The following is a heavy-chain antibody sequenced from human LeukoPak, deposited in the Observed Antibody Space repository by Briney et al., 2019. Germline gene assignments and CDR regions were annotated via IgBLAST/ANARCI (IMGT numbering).Heavy chain of an antibody. CDR2: IHTSGST. Sequence: SESLSLTCTVYGGSISNYHWSWIRQPAGKGMEWNGQIHTSGSTNYNPPLKSRVSMSIGTTEDQVALTIRSVTAADTAFYYCARRDISSGWSFDYWGQGTLVTVSS. J-gene: IGHJ4*02. CDR1: GGSISNYH. D-gene: IGHD6-19*01. V-gene: IGHV4-4*07. CDR3: ARRDISSGWSFDY.